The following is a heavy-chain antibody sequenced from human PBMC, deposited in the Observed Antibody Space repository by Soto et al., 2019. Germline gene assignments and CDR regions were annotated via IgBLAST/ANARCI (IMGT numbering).Heavy chain of an antibody. Sequence: GESLKISCKGSGYSFTRYWISWVRQMPGKGLEWMGRIDPSDSYTNYSPSFQGHVTISADNAKNTLYLQMNSLRVEDTAVYFCARDRGLPDSFDIWGQGTMVTVSS. D-gene: IGHD3-10*01. CDR1: GYSFTRYW. CDR2: IDPSDSYT. J-gene: IGHJ3*02. V-gene: IGHV5-10-1*01. CDR3: ARDRGLPDSFDI.